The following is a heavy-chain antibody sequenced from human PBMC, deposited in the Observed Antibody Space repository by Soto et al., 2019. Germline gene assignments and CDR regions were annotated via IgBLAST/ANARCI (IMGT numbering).Heavy chain of an antibody. CDR1: GGTFSSYA. CDR3: ARGAIVLVPAALYYFDC. CDR2: RIAVFRTA. J-gene: IGHJ4*02. Sequence: QVQLGQSGAEVKKPGSSVKVSCKASGGTFSSYAICWVRQAPGQGLGWMGGRIAVFRTANYAQKYQGRGTITADESTSTAYMELSSLRSEDPAVYYCARGAIVLVPAALYYFDCWGQGTLVTVSS. V-gene: IGHV1-69*12. D-gene: IGHD2-2*01.